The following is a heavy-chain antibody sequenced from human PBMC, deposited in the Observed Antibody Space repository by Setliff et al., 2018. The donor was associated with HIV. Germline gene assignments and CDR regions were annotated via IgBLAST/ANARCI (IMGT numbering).Heavy chain of an antibody. CDR2: MNPNSGNT. V-gene: IGHV1-8*02. D-gene: IGHD4-17*01. CDR1: GYTFSSYD. Sequence: GASVKVSCKASGYTFSSYDINWVRQATGQGLEWMGRMNPNSGNTGYAQKFQGRVTMTRNTSISTAYMELSSLRSEDTAVYYCARVRRGSSWTLTTLRTFDYWGQGTLVTVSS. J-gene: IGHJ4*02. CDR3: ARVRRGSSWTLTTLRTFDY.